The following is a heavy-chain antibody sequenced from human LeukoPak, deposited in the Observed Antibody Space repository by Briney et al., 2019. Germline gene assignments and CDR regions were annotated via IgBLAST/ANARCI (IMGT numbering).Heavy chain of an antibody. V-gene: IGHV3-30*02. CDR1: GFTFSSYG. J-gene: IGHJ4*02. CDR3: AKEDCSSTSCYNNY. D-gene: IGHD2-2*02. CDR2: IRYDGSNK. Sequence: GGSLRLSCAASGFTFSSYGMHWVRQAPGKGLEWVAFIRYDGSNKYYADSVKGRFTISRDNSKNTLYLQMNSLRAEDTAVYYCAKEDCSSTSCYNNYWGQGTQVTVSS.